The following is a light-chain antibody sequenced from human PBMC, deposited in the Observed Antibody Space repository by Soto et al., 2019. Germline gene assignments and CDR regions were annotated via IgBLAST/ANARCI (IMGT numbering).Light chain of an antibody. J-gene: IGKJ1*01. CDR1: QTVRNKY. CDR2: DAS. CDR3: QQRSNWTRT. Sequence: VLTQSPGTLSLSPGERATLSCRASQTVRNKYLAWYQQKHGQAPRLLIYDASSRATGIPDRFSGGVSGTDGTITISSVETEDCAVYYCQQRSNWTRTFGQGTKVDIK. V-gene: IGKV3D-20*02.